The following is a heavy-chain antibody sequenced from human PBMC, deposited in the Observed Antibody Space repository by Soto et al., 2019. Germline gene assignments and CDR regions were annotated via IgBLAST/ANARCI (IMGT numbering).Heavy chain of an antibody. CDR1: GFTFSRYW. D-gene: IGHD3-16*01. V-gene: IGHV3-7*01. CDR3: ARDAGYANRGTWYDVYDV. J-gene: IGHJ3*01. Sequence: EVQLVESGGGLVQPGGSLRLSCAASGFTFSRYWMSWVRQAPGQGLEWVANINEDGSQKNFVESVEGRFTISRDNAKNSLYLQMDSLRAEDTAVYYCARDAGYANRGTWYDVYDVWGQGTMVTVSS. CDR2: INEDGSQK.